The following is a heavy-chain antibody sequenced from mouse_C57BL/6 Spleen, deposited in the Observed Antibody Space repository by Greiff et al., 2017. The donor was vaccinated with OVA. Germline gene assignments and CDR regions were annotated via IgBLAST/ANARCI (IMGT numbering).Heavy chain of an antibody. CDR2: IDPSDRNT. CDR1: GYTFTSYR. Sequence: QVQLQQPGAELVMPGASVKLSCKASGYTFTSYRMHWVKQRPGQGLEWIGEIDPSDRNTNYNQKFKGKSTLTADKYSRTAYMQLSILTSEDAAVYFYSSPSSGDGFAYWGQGTLVTVSA. J-gene: IGHJ3*01. CDR3: SSPSSGDGFAY. V-gene: IGHV1-69*01. D-gene: IGHD3-2*02.